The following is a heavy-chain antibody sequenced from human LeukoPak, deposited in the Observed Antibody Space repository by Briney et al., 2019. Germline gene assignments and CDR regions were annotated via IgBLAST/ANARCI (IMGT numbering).Heavy chain of an antibody. Sequence: HPGGSLRLSCAASGFTFSSYWMNWVRQAPGKGLEWVSGISWNSGSIVYADSVKGRFTISRDNAKNSLYLQMNSLRAEDTALYYCAKGGARRGYGSGSYYNANYFDYWGQGTLVTVSS. CDR3: AKGGARRGYGSGSYYNANYFDY. D-gene: IGHD3-10*01. CDR1: GFTFSSYW. CDR2: ISWNSGSI. V-gene: IGHV3-9*01. J-gene: IGHJ4*02.